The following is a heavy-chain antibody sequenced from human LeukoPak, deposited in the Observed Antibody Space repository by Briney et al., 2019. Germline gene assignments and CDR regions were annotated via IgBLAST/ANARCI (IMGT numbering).Heavy chain of an antibody. CDR1: GFTFSDYY. V-gene: IGHV3-11*05. D-gene: IGHD3-10*01. J-gene: IGHJ4*02. CDR3: ARGGLTTNDY. CDR2: ISSTGTHT. Sequence: GGSLRLSCAASGFTFSDYYMTWFRQAPGKGLEWVSYISSTGTHTYCADSVKGRFTISRDNAKNSLYLQMNSLRAEDTAVYYCARGGLTTNDYWGQGTLVTVSS.